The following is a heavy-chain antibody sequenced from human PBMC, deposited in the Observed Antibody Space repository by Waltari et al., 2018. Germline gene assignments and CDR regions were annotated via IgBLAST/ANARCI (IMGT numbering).Heavy chain of an antibody. D-gene: IGHD1-26*01. Sequence: QVQLVQSGAEVRKPGASVKVSCKTSGYTFTDSYIHWVRQAPGQGLEWMGRMNPNNNYPIYEQKFQGRVTMTRDTSITTAYMELSSLTSDDTALYDCVTQRPWEDYWGQGTRVTVSP. CDR3: VTQRPWEDY. V-gene: IGHV1-2*06. CDR1: GYTFTDSY. CDR2: MNPNNNYP. J-gene: IGHJ4*02.